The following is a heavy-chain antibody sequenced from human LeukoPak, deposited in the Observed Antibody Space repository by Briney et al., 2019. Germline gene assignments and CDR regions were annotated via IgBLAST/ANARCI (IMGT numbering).Heavy chain of an antibody. CDR1: GFTFRSFW. CDR2: INSDGSST. J-gene: IGHJ5*02. V-gene: IGHV3-74*01. CDR3: ARSPSVRGVISP. D-gene: IGHD3-10*01. Sequence: GSLRLSCAASGFTFRSFWMDLVPQAPREGLGWVSRINSDGSSTSYADSVKGRFTISRDNAKNTLYLQMNSLRAEDTAVYYCARSPSVRGVISPWGQGTLVTVSS.